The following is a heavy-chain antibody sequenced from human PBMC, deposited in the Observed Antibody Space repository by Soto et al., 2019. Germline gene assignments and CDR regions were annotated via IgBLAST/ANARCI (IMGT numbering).Heavy chain of an antibody. CDR1: GYTFTSYG. V-gene: IGHV1-18*04. CDR3: ARTPLGRAYYDFWSGYRSYGMDV. J-gene: IGHJ6*02. D-gene: IGHD3-3*01. CDR2: ISAYNGNT. Sequence: ASVKVSCKASGYTFTSYGISWVRQAPGQGLEWMGWISAYNGNTNYAQKLQGRVTMTTDTSTSTAYMELRSLRSDDTAVYYCARTPLGRAYYDFWSGYRSYGMDVWGQGTTVTVYS.